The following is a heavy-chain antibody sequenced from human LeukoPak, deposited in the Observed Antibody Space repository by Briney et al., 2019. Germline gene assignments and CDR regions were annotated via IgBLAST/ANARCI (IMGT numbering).Heavy chain of an antibody. CDR1: GFTFSSYG. V-gene: IGHV3-30*02. D-gene: IGHD3-9*01. Sequence: PEGSLRLSCAASGFTFSSYGMHWVRQAPGKGLEWVAFIRYDGSNKYYADSVKGRFTISRDNSKNTLYLQMNSLRAEDTAVYYCAKGSKLPRNYDILAGYFGYWGQGTLVTVSS. J-gene: IGHJ4*02. CDR3: AKGSKLPRNYDILAGYFGY. CDR2: IRYDGSNK.